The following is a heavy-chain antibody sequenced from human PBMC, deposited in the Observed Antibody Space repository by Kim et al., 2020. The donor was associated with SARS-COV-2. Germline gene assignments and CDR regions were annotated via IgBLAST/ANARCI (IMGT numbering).Heavy chain of an antibody. CDR3: ARVILSSSYQLLNMGMDV. CDR2: IIPILGIA. J-gene: IGHJ6*02. D-gene: IGHD2-2*01. Sequence: SVKVSCKASGGTFSSYTISWVRQAPGQGLEWMGRIIPILGIANYAQKFQGRVTITADKSTSTAYMELSSLRSEDTAVYYCARVILSSSYQLLNMGMDVWGQGTTVTVSS. V-gene: IGHV1-69*02. CDR1: GGTFSSYT.